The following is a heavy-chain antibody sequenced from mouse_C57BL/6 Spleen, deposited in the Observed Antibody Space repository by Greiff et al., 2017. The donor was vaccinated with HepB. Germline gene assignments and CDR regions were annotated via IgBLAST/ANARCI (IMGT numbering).Heavy chain of an antibody. CDR2: IYPGDGDT. Sequence: QVQLQQSGPELVKPGASVKIFCKASGYAFSSSWMNWVKQRPGKGLEWIGRIYPGDGDTNYNGKFKGKATLTADKSSSTAYMQLSSLTSEDSAVYFCASNYGGDYWGQGTSVTVSS. CDR1: GYAFSSSW. D-gene: IGHD1-1*01. V-gene: IGHV1-82*01. CDR3: ASNYGGDY. J-gene: IGHJ4*01.